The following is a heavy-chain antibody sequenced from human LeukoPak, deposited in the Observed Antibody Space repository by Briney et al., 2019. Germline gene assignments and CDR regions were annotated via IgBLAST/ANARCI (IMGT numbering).Heavy chain of an antibody. V-gene: IGHV1-2*02. Sequence: ASVKVSCKASGYTFTGYYMHWVRQAPGQGLEWMGWINPNSGGTNYAQKFQGRVTMTRDTSISTAYMELSRLRSDDTAVYYCATSTYSSGWLDCWGQGTLVTVSS. CDR1: GYTFTGYY. J-gene: IGHJ4*02. CDR2: INPNSGGT. CDR3: ATSTYSSGWLDC. D-gene: IGHD6-19*01.